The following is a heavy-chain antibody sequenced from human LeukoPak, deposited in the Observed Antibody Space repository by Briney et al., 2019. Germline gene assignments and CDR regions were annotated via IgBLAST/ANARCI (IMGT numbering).Heavy chain of an antibody. V-gene: IGHV3-48*01. D-gene: IGHD5-12*01. CDR3: LRADFDY. Sequence: GGSLRLSCAPSGFTFITYILSWVRQAPGKGLEWVSDISSSSSFTYYADSVKGRFTISRDNAENSLYLQMNSLRAEDTAVYYCLRADFDYWGQGTLVTVSS. CDR2: ISSSSSFT. J-gene: IGHJ4*02. CDR1: GFTFITYI.